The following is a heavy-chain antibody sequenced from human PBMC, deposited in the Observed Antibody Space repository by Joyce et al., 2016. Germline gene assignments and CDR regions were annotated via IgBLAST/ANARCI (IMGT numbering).Heavy chain of an antibody. J-gene: IGHJ4*02. CDR1: GFPCSGRG. CDR2: ITSDGSRE. V-gene: IGHV3-30*18. D-gene: IGHD2-8*01. Sequence: QVQLVESGGGVVRPGGSLRISCVASGFPCSGRGMHWVRQAPGKGLDWVALITSDGSRELYTDSVKGRFTISRDNSRNMVYLQMDSLRPEDTAVYYCAKRGFCTDVRCYSFHFHLWGQGTLVTVSA. CDR3: AKRGFCTDVRCYSFHFHL.